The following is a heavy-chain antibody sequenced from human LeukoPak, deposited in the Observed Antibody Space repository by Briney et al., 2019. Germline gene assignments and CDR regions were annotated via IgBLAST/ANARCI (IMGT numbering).Heavy chain of an antibody. D-gene: IGHD3-10*01. CDR1: GGSISSYY. J-gene: IGHJ5*02. CDR3: ARLFGESRHNWFDP. Sequence: KPSETLSLTCTVSGGSISSYYWSWIRQPPGKGLEWIGYIYYSGSTNYNPSLKSRVTISVDTSKNQFSLKLSSVTAADTAVYYCARLFGESRHNWFDPWGQGTLVTVSS. V-gene: IGHV4-59*01. CDR2: IYYSGST.